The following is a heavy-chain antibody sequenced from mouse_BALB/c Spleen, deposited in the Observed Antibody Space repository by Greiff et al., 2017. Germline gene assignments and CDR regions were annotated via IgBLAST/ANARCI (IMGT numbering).Heavy chain of an antibody. J-gene: IGHJ4*01. CDR1: GISITTGNYR. CDR2: IYYSGTI. Sequence: DVKLVESGPGLVKPSQTVSLTCTVTGISITTGNYRWSWIRQFPGNKLEWIGYIYYSGTITYNPSLTSRTTITRDTSKNQFFLEMNSLTAEDTATYYCARDSYGGAMDYWGQGTSVTVSS. V-gene: IGHV3-5*02. D-gene: IGHD1-1*01. CDR3: ARDSYGGAMDY.